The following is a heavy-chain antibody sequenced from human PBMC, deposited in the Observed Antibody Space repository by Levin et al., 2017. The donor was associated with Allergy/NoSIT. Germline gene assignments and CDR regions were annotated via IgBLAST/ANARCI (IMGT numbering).Heavy chain of an antibody. CDR1: GFTFSSYS. D-gene: IGHD6-13*01. CDR3: ARDLEDSSSWQSNDAFDI. CDR2: ISSSSSTI. J-gene: IGHJ3*02. Sequence: GESLKISCAASGFTFSSYSMNWVRQAPGKGLEWVSYISSSSSTIYYADSVKGRFTISRDNAKNSLYLQMNSLRAEDTAVYYCARDLEDSSSWQSNDAFDIWGQGTMVTVSS. V-gene: IGHV3-48*01.